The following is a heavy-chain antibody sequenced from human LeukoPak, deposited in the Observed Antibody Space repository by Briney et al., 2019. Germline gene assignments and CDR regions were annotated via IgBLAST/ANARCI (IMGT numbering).Heavy chain of an antibody. D-gene: IGHD6-19*01. J-gene: IGHJ6*02. V-gene: IGHV3-23*01. CDR1: GFTFSSSA. CDR3: ANQPGLYNNGWSTTYHFFGLGV. Sequence: GGSLRLSCSAPGFTFSSSAMSWVRHAPGKGLEWVSVISGSGASTYYADSVKGRFIISRDNSKNTLYLRMNSLRAGDTAIYYCANQPGLYNNGWSTTYHFFGLGVWGQGTTVTVSS. CDR2: ISGSGAST.